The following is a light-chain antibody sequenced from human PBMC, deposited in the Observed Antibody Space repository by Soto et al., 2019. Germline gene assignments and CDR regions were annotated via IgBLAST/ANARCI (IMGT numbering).Light chain of an antibody. V-gene: IGKV1-39*01. CDR2: GAS. J-gene: IGKJ4*01. CDR3: QQTYLSPPT. CDR1: QNIRDY. Sequence: DIQMTQSPSSLSASVGDRVTITCRASQNIRDYLNWYQKKPGKPPKLLIYGASTLQSGAPSRFSGGGFGSDFTLIISSLQPEDFASYYCQQTYLSPPTFGGETKVEIK.